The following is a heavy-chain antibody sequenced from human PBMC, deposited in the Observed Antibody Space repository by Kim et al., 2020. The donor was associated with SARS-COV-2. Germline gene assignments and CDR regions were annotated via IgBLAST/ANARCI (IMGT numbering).Heavy chain of an antibody. D-gene: IGHD3-10*01. Sequence: SEXLSLTCAVSGDSISSDKWWSWVRQPPGKGLEWIGEMNPDGRANFNPSLKSRATISIDRSKNNFSLRLSSVTAADTAVYYCMKGGGSVAYGDCWGQGTLVTVSS. J-gene: IGHJ4*02. CDR2: MNPDGRA. CDR1: GDSISSDKW. V-gene: IGHV4-4*02. CDR3: MKGGGSVAYGDC.